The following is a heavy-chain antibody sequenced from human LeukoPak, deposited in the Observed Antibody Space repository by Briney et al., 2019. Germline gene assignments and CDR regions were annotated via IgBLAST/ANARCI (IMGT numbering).Heavy chain of an antibody. V-gene: IGHV4-59*01. J-gene: IGHJ3*02. CDR2: IYYSGST. CDR1: GGSISSYY. Sequence: PSETLSLTCTVSGGSISSYYWSWIRQPPGKGLEWIGNIYYSGSTNYNPSLKSRVTISADTSKNQFTLKLSSVTAADTAMYYCARISGSYYSLGFGAFDIWGQGTMVTVSS. D-gene: IGHD1-26*01. CDR3: ARISGSYYSLGFGAFDI.